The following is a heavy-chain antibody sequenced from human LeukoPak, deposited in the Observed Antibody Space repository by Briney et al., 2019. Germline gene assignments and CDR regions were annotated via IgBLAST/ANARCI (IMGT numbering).Heavy chain of an antibody. Sequence: GGSLRLSCAASGFTFSSYSMNWVRQAPGKGLEWVSSISSSSSYIYYADSVKGRFTISRDNVKNSLYLQMNSLRAEDTAVYYCARDQASGSYFYWGQGTLVTVSS. CDR1: GFTFSSYS. V-gene: IGHV3-21*01. CDR3: ARDQASGSYFY. D-gene: IGHD1-26*01. CDR2: ISSSSSYI. J-gene: IGHJ4*02.